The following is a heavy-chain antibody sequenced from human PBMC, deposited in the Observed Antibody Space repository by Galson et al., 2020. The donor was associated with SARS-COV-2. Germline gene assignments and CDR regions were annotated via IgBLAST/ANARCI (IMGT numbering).Heavy chain of an antibody. J-gene: IGHJ6*02. V-gene: IGHV3-9*01. Sequence: GGSLRLSCAASGFTFDDYAMHWVRQAPGKGLEWVSGISWNSGSIGYADSVKGRFTISRDNAKNSLYLQMNSLRAEDTALYYCACLGLGQPTYYYYYYGMDVWGQGTTVTVSS. D-gene: IGHD6-19*01. CDR1: GFTFDDYA. CDR2: ISWNSGSI. CDR3: ACLGLGQPTYYYYYYGMDV.